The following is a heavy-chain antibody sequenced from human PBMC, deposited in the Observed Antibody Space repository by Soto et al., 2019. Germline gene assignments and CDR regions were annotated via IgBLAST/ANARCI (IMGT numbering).Heavy chain of an antibody. J-gene: IGHJ4*02. D-gene: IGHD3-22*01. CDR3: AKPRAYYYDSSGYFFDY. CDR2: ISGSGGST. Sequence: PGGSLRLSCAASGFTFSSYAMSWVRQAPGKGLEWVSAISGSGGSTYYADSVKGRFTISRDNSKNTLYLQMNSLRAEDTAVYYCAKPRAYYYDSSGYFFDYWGQGTLVTVSS. CDR1: GFTFSSYA. V-gene: IGHV3-23*01.